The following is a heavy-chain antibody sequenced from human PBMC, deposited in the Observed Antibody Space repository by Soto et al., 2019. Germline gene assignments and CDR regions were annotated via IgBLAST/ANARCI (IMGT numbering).Heavy chain of an antibody. CDR2: ISSSSSYI. CDR1: GFTFSSYS. CDR3: AGSREVRVDYYGMDV. J-gene: IGHJ6*02. V-gene: IGHV3-21*01. Sequence: KPGGSRRLSWPASGFTFSSYSMNWVRQAPGKGLEWVSSISSSSSYIYYADSVKGRFTISRDNAKNSLYLQMNSLRAEDTAVYYCAGSREVRVDYYGMDVWGQGTTVTVSS. D-gene: IGHD6-13*01.